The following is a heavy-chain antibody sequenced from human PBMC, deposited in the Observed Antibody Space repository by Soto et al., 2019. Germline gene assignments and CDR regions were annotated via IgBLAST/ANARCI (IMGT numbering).Heavy chain of an antibody. D-gene: IGHD2-15*01. V-gene: IGHV4-39*01. CDR3: APLSVSLSGPYGIHV. CDR1: GYSVTSSDCY. CDR2: MFYSGLT. Sequence: SETLSLTCSVSGYSVTSSDCYWAWIRQPPGKGLEWIGSMFYSGLTYYNPSLKSRVTLSVDTSKNQFSVRLNSVTAADTAVYYCAPLSVSLSGPYGIHVWGQGTTVTVYS. J-gene: IGHJ6*02.